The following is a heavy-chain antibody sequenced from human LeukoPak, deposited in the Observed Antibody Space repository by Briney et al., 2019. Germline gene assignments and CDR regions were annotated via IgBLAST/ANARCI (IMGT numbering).Heavy chain of an antibody. CDR3: AKDITIFEVVIKGYFDY. Sequence: GGSLRLSCAASGFTFSGYAMTWVRQAPGKGLEWVSGISGSGGSTYYAGSVKGRFTLSRDNSKHTLHLQMNSLKSEDTAVYYCAKDITIFEVVIKGYFDYWGQGTLVTVSS. CDR1: GFTFSGYA. D-gene: IGHD3-3*01. CDR2: ISGSGGST. V-gene: IGHV3-23*01. J-gene: IGHJ4*02.